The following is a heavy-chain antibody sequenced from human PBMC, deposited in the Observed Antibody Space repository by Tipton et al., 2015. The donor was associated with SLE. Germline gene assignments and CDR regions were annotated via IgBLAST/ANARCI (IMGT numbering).Heavy chain of an antibody. CDR2: VYYGGST. V-gene: IGHV4-59*12. Sequence: TLSLTCTVSGASISGNYWSWIRQPPGKGLEWIGYVYYGGSTKYNPSLKSRVTISVDTSKNQFSLNLTSVTAADTALYYCARAGYSSGWYGRGFDNWGQGTLVTVSS. D-gene: IGHD6-19*01. J-gene: IGHJ4*02. CDR3: ARAGYSSGWYGRGFDN. CDR1: GASISGNY.